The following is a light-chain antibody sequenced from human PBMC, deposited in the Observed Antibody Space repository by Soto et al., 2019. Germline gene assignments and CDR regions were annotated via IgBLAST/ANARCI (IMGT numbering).Light chain of an antibody. CDR3: TSWTTSTTMI. CDR2: DVN. V-gene: IGLV2-14*03. Sequence: QSALTQPASVSGSPGQSITISCTGTSSDIGAYNFVSWYQHHPGKAPKLMLYDVNIRPSGVSNRFSGSKSGNTASLTISGLQAEDEDDYYCTSWTTSTTMIFGGGTKLTVL. CDR1: SSDIGAYNF. J-gene: IGLJ2*01.